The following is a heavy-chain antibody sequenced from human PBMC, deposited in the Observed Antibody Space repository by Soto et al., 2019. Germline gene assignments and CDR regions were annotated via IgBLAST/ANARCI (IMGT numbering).Heavy chain of an antibody. Sequence: QVQLVESAGGVVQPGRSLRLSCAASGFILSTYAMYWVRQAPGKGLEWVAVISYDGNNKYYADSVKGRFTISRDNSKNTLYLQMNSLRAEDTAVYYCARAGCDGGSCYTLVGLRYGMDVWGQGTTVTVSS. J-gene: IGHJ6*02. CDR3: ARAGCDGGSCYTLVGLRYGMDV. V-gene: IGHV3-30-3*01. D-gene: IGHD2-15*01. CDR2: ISYDGNNK. CDR1: GFILSTYA.